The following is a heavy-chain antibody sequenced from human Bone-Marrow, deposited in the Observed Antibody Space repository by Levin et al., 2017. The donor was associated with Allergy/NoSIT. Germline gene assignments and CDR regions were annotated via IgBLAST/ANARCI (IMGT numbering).Heavy chain of an antibody. Sequence: GESLKISCAASGFPFNNYAMNWVRQAPGKGLDWVSSLSGGGVSKYYADSVEGRFTISRDNSRNTVYLQMNDLRAEDTAVYYCARALRRMVSSAIDHWGQGTLVTVSS. CDR1: GFPFNNYA. CDR3: ARALRRMVSSAIDH. D-gene: IGHD2-8*01. J-gene: IGHJ4*02. V-gene: IGHV3-23*01. CDR2: LSGGGVSK.